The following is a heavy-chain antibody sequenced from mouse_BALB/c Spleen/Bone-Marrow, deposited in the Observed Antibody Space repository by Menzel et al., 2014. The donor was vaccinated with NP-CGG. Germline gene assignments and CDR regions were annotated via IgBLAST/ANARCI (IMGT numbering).Heavy chain of an antibody. CDR3: VRGWGNYGYAMDC. CDR2: IRSKSNNFAT. D-gene: IGHD2-1*01. CDR1: GFTFNTNA. V-gene: IGHV10S3*01. Sequence: EVQVVESGGGLVQPKGSLKLSCAASGFTFNTNATNWVRQAPGKGLEWVARIRSKSNNFATYYADSVKDRFTISRDDSQSMLYLHMNNVKTEDTAMYYCVRGWGNYGYAMDCWGQGTSVTVSS. J-gene: IGHJ4*01.